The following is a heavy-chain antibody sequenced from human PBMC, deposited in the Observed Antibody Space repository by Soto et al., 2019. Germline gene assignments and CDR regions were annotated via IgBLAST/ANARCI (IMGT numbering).Heavy chain of an antibody. CDR1: GFTFSSYG. CDR3: ARDRGSSGWYEGHGMAV. V-gene: IGHV3-33*01. J-gene: IGHJ6*02. Sequence: QVQLVESGGGVVQPGRSLRLSCAASGFTFSSYGIHWVRQAPGKGLEWVAVIWYDGSNKYYADYVKGRFTISRDNSKNTLYMQMNSLRAEDTAVYYCARDRGSSGWYEGHGMAVWGQGTTVTVSS. D-gene: IGHD6-19*01. CDR2: IWYDGSNK.